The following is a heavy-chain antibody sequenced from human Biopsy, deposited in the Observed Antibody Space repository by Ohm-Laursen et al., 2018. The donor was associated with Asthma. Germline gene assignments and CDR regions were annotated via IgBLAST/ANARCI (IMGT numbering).Heavy chain of an antibody. CDR2: IYSGGTS. J-gene: IGHJ4*02. V-gene: IGHV3-53*01. D-gene: IGHD6-19*01. Sequence: SLRLSCTASGFTVSRDYMFRVRQAPGKGLEWVSVIYSGGTSDTADSVRGRFTISRDFYKNTLYLQMDSLRAEDTAVYYCARGDSSGWSHYYFDYWGQGTLVTVSS. CDR1: GFTVSRDY. CDR3: ARGDSSGWSHYYFDY.